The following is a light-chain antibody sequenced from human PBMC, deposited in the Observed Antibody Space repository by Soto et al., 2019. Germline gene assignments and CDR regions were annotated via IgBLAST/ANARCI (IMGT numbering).Light chain of an antibody. Sequence: EIVMTQSPATLSVSPGERATLYCRASQSVSGNLAWYQQKPGQAPRLLIHGASTRATGFPARFSGSGSGTEFTLTISSLQSEDSAVYYCQQYNNRPRTFGQGTKVEI. J-gene: IGKJ1*01. V-gene: IGKV3-15*01. CDR2: GAS. CDR1: QSVSGN. CDR3: QQYNNRPRT.